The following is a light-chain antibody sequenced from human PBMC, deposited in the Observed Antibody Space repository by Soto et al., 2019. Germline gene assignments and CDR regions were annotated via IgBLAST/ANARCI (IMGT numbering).Light chain of an antibody. J-gene: IGKJ1*01. CDR2: GAT. CDR1: QTVSASY. Sequence: EIVLTQSPGTLSLSPVEKAKLYFIASQTVSASYLAWYQQKPGQAPRLLIYGATNRIIGIPDRFSGSVSGTDFTLTISRLEPEDSAFYYCHHYGRSLWTFGQGTKGDI. CDR3: HHYGRSLWT. V-gene: IGKV3-20*01.